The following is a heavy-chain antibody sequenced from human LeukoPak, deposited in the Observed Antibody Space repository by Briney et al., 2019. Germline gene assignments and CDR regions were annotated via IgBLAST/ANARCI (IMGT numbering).Heavy chain of an antibody. J-gene: IGHJ4*02. Sequence: SETLSLTCTVSGYSISGGYYWGWIRQPPGKGLEWIGSIYHSGSTYYNPSLKSRVTISVDTSKNQFSLKLSSVTAADTAVYYCARYYYDSSGYYQTGGYFDYWGQGTLVTVSS. CDR3: ARYYYDSSGYYQTGGYFDY. CDR2: IYHSGST. CDR1: GYSISGGYY. V-gene: IGHV4-38-2*02. D-gene: IGHD3-22*01.